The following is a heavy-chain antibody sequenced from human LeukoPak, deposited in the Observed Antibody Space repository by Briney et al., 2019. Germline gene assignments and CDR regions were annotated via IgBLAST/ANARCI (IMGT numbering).Heavy chain of an antibody. D-gene: IGHD5-12*01. CDR3: ARTRVDIVATTTFDY. CDR1: GFTFSSYE. Sequence: PGGSLRLSCAASGFTFSSYEMNWVRQAPGKGLEWVSSISSSSSYIYYADSVKGRFTISRDNAKNSLYLQMNSLRAEDTAVYYCARTRVDIVATTTFDYWGQGTLVTVSS. V-gene: IGHV3-21*01. CDR2: ISSSSSYI. J-gene: IGHJ4*02.